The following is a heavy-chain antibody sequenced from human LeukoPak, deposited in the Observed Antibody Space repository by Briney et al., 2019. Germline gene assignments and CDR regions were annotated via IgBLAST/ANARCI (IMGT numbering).Heavy chain of an antibody. CDR2: IYYSGST. J-gene: IGHJ4*02. V-gene: IGHV4-39*07. Sequence: SETLSLTCTVSGGSIGSDNYYWGWIRQPPGKGLEWIGTIYYSGSTYYNPSLKSRVTISVDTSKNQFSLKLSSVTAADTAVYYCARDPQGSSWLYWGQGTLVTVSS. CDR3: ARDPQGSSWLY. D-gene: IGHD6-13*01. CDR1: GGSIGSDNYY.